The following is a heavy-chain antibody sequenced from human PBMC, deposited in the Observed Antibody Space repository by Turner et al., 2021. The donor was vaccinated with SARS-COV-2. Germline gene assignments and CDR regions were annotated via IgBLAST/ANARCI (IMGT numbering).Heavy chain of an antibody. D-gene: IGHD1-1*01. CDR2: MNAGSGDT. Sequence: QVQLVQSGAEVKNPGASVKVYCKASGYPFTSNDNNWVRQATGQVPEWLGYMNAGSGDTDHARRFQGRVTLTRDTSINTAYMELSGLSFEDTAIYYCARYDYRLRQGFDVWGQGTKVIVSS. CDR3: ARYDYRLRQGFDV. V-gene: IGHV1-8*01. J-gene: IGHJ3*01. CDR1: GYPFTSND.